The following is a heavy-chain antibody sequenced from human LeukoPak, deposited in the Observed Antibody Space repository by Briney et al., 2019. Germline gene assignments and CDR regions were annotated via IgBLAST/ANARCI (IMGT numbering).Heavy chain of an antibody. J-gene: IGHJ6*02. V-gene: IGHV4-4*07. Sequence: SETLSLTCTVSGDSISSYYWSWIRQPAGKGLEWIGRIYSTGSTDYNPSLKSRVTMSVDASKKQFSLKLSSVTAADTAVYYCARDMVRGVMDVWGQGTTVTVSS. D-gene: IGHD3-10*01. CDR1: GDSISSYY. CDR2: IYSTGST. CDR3: ARDMVRGVMDV.